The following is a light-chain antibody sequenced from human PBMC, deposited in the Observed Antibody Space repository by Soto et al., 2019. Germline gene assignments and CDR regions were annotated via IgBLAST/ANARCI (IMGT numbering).Light chain of an antibody. CDR1: QSVSSSY. Sequence: EIVLTQSPGTLSLSPGERATLSCRASQSVSSSYLAWYQQKPGQAPRLLIYGASIRATGIPDRFSGSGSGTDFSLTIRRLEPENFSLYYCQQYGSSPFTFGPGTKVA. CDR2: GAS. V-gene: IGKV3-20*01. J-gene: IGKJ3*01. CDR3: QQYGSSPFT.